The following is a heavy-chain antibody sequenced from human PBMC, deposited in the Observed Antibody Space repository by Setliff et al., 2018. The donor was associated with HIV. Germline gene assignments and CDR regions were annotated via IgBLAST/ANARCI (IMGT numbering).Heavy chain of an antibody. J-gene: IGHJ4*02. CDR1: GGSISRGRYS. CDR2: ISYTGIT. CDR3: ARLRQWLAFFDS. Sequence: SETLSLTCTVSGGSISRGRYSWGWIRQPPGKGLEWLGSISYTGITNYNPSLKSRVTISVDTSQHQFSLKLTSVTAADTAVYYCARLRQWLAFFDSWGQGTLVTVSS. D-gene: IGHD6-19*01. V-gene: IGHV4-39*01.